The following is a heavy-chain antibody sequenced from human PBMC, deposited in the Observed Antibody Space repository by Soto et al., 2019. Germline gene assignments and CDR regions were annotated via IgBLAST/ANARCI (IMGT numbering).Heavy chain of an antibody. CDR1: GASISSTTSGNW. V-gene: IGHV4-4*02. CDR3: ARMVGAMLVDC. J-gene: IGHJ4*02. CDR2: IYHSGST. D-gene: IGHD1-26*01. Sequence: QVQLQESGPGLVRPSGTLSLTCAVSGASISSTTSGNWWSWVRQPPGKGLEWIGEIYHSGSTNYHPSLKIRVTMSVDKSKNQFSLKLSSVTAADTAVYYGARMVGAMLVDCWGQGTLVTVSS.